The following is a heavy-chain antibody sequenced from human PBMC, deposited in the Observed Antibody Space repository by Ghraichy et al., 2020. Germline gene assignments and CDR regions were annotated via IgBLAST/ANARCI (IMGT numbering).Heavy chain of an antibody. CDR3: AKGGSGSSPTRVYGMDV. Sequence: GGSLRLSCAASGFTFSSYAMSWVRQAPGQGLEWVSSISGSGGSTYYADSVKGRFTISRDNSKNTLYLQMNSLRAEDTAVYYCAKGGSGSSPTRVYGMDVWGQGTTVTVSS. CDR2: ISGSGGST. CDR1: GFTFSSYA. D-gene: IGHD3-10*01. J-gene: IGHJ6*02. V-gene: IGHV3-23*01.